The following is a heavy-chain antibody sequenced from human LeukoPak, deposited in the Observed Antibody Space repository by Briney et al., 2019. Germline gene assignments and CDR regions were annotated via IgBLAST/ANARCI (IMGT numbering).Heavy chain of an antibody. CDR3: APIGGWGTYPLDY. V-gene: IGHV3-23*01. D-gene: IGHD3-16*01. CDR1: GFTFSSYT. Sequence: GGSLRLSCAASGFTFSSYTMSWVRQAPGKGLEWVSGISADGGRTTYADSVKGRFTISRDNSKNTLYLQMNSLRVDDTAVYYCAPIGGWGTYPLDYWGQGPLVTVSS. J-gene: IGHJ4*02. CDR2: ISADGGRT.